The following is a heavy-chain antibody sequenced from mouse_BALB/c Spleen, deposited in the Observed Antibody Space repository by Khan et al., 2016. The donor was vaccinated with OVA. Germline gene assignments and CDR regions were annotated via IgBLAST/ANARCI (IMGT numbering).Heavy chain of an antibody. Sequence: EVQLQQSGPELVKPGASVKMSCKASGYTFTSYDMYWVKQKPGQGLEWIGYINPYNDYTKFNEKFKGKATLTSDKSSSTAYMELSSLTSKDSAVYYCAGGVLVLHTLFAYWGQGTLVTVSA. J-gene: IGHJ3*01. CDR3: AGGVLVLHTLFAY. V-gene: IGHV1S136*01. CDR1: GYTFTSYD. CDR2: INPYNDYT. D-gene: IGHD3-1*01.